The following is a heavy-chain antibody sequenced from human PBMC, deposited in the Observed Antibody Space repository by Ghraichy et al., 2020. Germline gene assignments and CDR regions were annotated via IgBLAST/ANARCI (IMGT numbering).Heavy chain of an antibody. CDR2: IYQSGST. Sequence: LRLSCAVSGASVSTGAYSWSWIRQPPGKGLEWIGYIYQSGSTYYNPSLMSRVTISLDRSKNQLSLKLSSVTAADTAVYYCARSIPKLGMGYYFGMDVWGQGTTVTVSS. CDR3: ARSIPKLGMGYYFGMDV. J-gene: IGHJ6*02. V-gene: IGHV4-30-2*01. D-gene: IGHD3-10*02. CDR1: GASVSTGAYS.